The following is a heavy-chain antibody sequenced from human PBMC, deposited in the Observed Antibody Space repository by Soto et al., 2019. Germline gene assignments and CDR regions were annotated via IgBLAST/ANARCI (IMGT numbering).Heavy chain of an antibody. CDR1: GGTISSSSYY. D-gene: IGHD3-22*01. Sequence: SETLSLTSPVSGGTISSSSYYWGWIRQPPGKGLEWIGSIYYSGSTYYNPSLKSRVTISVDTSKNQFSLKLSSVTAADTAVYYCARRIGYDSSGYYSYYFDYWGQGTLVTVSS. CDR2: IYYSGST. V-gene: IGHV4-39*01. CDR3: ARRIGYDSSGYYSYYFDY. J-gene: IGHJ4*02.